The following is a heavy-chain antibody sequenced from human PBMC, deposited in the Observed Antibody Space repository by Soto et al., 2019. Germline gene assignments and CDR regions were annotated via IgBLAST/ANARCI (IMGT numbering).Heavy chain of an antibody. CDR3: AFFSQDNFGVRNDY. Sequence: ASVKVSCKASGYTFTSYAMHWVRQAPGQRLEWMGWINAGNGNTKYSQKFQGRVTITRDTSASTAYMELSSLRSEDTAVYYCAFFSQDNFGVRNDYWGQGTLVTVSS. CDR1: GYTFTSYA. D-gene: IGHD3-3*01. CDR2: INAGNGNT. J-gene: IGHJ4*02. V-gene: IGHV1-3*01.